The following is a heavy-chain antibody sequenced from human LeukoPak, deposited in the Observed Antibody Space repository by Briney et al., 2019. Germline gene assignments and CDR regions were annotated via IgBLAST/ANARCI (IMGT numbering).Heavy chain of an antibody. CDR2: VSGGGGST. CDR1: GFTFSNYV. V-gene: IGHV3-23*01. D-gene: IGHD2-15*01. CDR3: AKGMIYCSGGTCYFGTFDI. Sequence: AGGSLRLSCAASGFTFSNYVMSWVRQAPGKGLEWVSGVSGGGGSTYYADSVKGRFTISRDNSKNTLYLQMKSLRAEDTAVYYCAKGMIYCSGGTCYFGTFDIWGQGTMVTVSS. J-gene: IGHJ3*02.